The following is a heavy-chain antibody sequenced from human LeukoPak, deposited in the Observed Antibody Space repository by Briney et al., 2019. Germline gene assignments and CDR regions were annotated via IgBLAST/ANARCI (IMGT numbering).Heavy chain of an antibody. CDR1: GFTFDDYA. V-gene: IGHV3-43D*03. CDR2: ISWDGGGT. Sequence: GGSLRLSCAASGFTFDDYAIHWVRQVPGKGLEWVSLISWDGGGTFYADSVKGRFTISRDNSKNSLHLQMNSLRTEDTALYYCAKDMTTRSGGGIEYWGQGTLVTVSS. CDR3: AKDMTTRSGGGIEY. J-gene: IGHJ4*02. D-gene: IGHD4-11*01.